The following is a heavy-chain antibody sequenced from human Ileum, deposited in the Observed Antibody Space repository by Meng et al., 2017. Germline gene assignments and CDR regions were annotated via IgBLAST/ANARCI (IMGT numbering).Heavy chain of an antibody. V-gene: IGHV4-61*01. J-gene: IGHJ4*02. CDR2: AST. D-gene: IGHD7-27*01. CDR3: ARDHWGSLDY. Sequence: VPLQESGTGLVRPSETLHLICTVSGASVTTSHYQWGWIRQPPGKGLEWIGYASTNYNPSLKSRLTISLDTSKNQVSLKLTSVTAADTAVYYCARDHWGSLDYWGQGILVTVSS. CDR1: GASVTTSHYQ.